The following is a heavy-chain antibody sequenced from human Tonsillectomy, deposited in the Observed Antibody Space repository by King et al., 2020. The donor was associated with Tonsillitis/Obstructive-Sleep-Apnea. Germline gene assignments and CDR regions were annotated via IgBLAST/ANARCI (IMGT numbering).Heavy chain of an antibody. D-gene: IGHD3-22*01. CDR2: IVPILGIP. CDR3: ASERGVAGESSGSFDY. Sequence: VQLVQSGAEVKKPGSSVNVSCKASGGTFSNYGLSWVRQAPGQGLEWIGGIVPILGIPNYAQNFQGRVTITADKSTSTVYMDLSSLRSEDTAVYYCASERGVAGESSGSFDYWGQGTLVTVSS. CDR1: GGTFSNYG. V-gene: IGHV1-69*10. J-gene: IGHJ4*02.